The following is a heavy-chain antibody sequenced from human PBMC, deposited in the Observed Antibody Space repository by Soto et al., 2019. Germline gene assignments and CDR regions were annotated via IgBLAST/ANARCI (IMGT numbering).Heavy chain of an antibody. CDR2: IIPYYNTL. Sequence: QAQVVQSGAEVRKPGSSVKLSCKASEGTFNSYAIAWVRQAPGQGLEWMGGIIPYYNTLNYAQKFQDRVTITADDSTNTVYMELSSLRSDYTAVYFCASGASRWYPYFFASWAQGTLVTVSS. J-gene: IGHJ4*02. D-gene: IGHD6-13*01. CDR3: ASGASRWYPYFFAS. V-gene: IGHV1-69*01. CDR1: EGTFNSYA.